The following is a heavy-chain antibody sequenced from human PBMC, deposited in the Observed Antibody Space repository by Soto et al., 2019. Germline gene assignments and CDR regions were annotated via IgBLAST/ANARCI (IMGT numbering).Heavy chain of an antibody. J-gene: IGHJ4*02. CDR2: IKQDGSEK. D-gene: IGHD5-18*01. V-gene: IGHV3-7*01. CDR3: ARGRKVDTAYLRGFDY. Sequence: GGSLRLSCAASGFTFSSYWMSWVRQAPGKGLEWVANIKQDGSEKYYVDSVKGRFTISRDNAKNSLYLQVNSLRAEDTAVYYCARGRKVDTAYLRGFDYWGQGTLVTVSS. CDR1: GFTFSSYW.